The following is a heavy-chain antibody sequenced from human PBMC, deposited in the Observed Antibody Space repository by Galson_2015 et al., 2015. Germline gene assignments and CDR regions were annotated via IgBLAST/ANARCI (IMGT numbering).Heavy chain of an antibody. CDR1: GFTFSSYG. V-gene: IGHV3-33*01. CDR2: IWYDGSNK. CDR3: ARFRGSDEKGYFDY. Sequence: SLRLSCAGSGFTFSSYGMHWVRQAPGKGLEWVAVIWYDGSNKYYADSVKGRFTISRDNSENTLYLQLNSLRAEDTAVYYCARFRGSDEKGYFDYWGQGTLVTVSS. J-gene: IGHJ4*02. D-gene: IGHD6-19*01.